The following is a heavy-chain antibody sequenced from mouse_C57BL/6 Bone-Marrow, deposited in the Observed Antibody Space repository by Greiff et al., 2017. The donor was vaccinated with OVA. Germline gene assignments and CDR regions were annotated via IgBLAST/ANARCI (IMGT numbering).Heavy chain of an antibody. Sequence: QVQLQQPGAELVKPGASVKLSCKASGYTFTSYWINWVKQRPGQGLEWIGNIDPGSGGTNYHEKFKSKATLTVDTSSSTAYMQLSSLTSEDSAVYYCARGYGNYGYWDQGTALTVTA. D-gene: IGHD2-1*01. CDR1: GYTFTSYW. CDR2: IDPGSGGT. J-gene: IGHJ2*01. CDR3: ARGYGNYGY. V-gene: IGHV1-55*01.